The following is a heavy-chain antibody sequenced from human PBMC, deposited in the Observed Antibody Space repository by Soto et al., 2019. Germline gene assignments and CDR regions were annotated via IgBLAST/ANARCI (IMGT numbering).Heavy chain of an antibody. V-gene: IGHV4-30-2*01. CDR3: ARTLMMGYNMDV. Sequence: TLSLTCAFSGGSISTGGYSWSWIRQPPGKGLEWIGYIYLSASTYYNPSLKSRVAISVDRSTNQFALTLTSVTAADTAVYYCARTLMMGYNMDVWGQGTTVT. J-gene: IGHJ6*02. CDR1: GGSISTGGYS. D-gene: IGHD5-12*01. CDR2: IYLSAST.